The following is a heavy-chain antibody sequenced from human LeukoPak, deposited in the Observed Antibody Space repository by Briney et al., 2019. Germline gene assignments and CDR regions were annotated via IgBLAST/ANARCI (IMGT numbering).Heavy chain of an antibody. D-gene: IGHD2-2*01. Sequence: GASVKVSCKASGYTFTSYAMHWVRQAPAQRLEWMGWINAGNGNTKYSQKFQGRVTITRDTSASTAYMELSSLRSEDTAVYYCARILGYCSSTSCDDWFDPWGQGTLVTVSS. CDR3: ARILGYCSSTSCDDWFDP. V-gene: IGHV1-3*01. J-gene: IGHJ5*02. CDR2: INAGNGNT. CDR1: GYTFTSYA.